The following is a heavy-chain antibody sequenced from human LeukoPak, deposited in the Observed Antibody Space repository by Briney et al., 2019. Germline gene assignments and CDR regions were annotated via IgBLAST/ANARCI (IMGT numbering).Heavy chain of an antibody. J-gene: IGHJ6*03. CDR1: GGTFSSYT. CDR2: IIPILGIA. V-gene: IGHV1-69*04. Sequence: SVKVSCKASGGTFSSYTISWVRQAPGQGLEWMGRIIPILGIANYAQKFQGRVTITADKSTSTAYMELSSLRSEGTAVYYCARDSRLAIVPPSYYYYMDVWGKGTTVTVSS. D-gene: IGHD2-2*01. CDR3: ARDSRLAIVPPSYYYYMDV.